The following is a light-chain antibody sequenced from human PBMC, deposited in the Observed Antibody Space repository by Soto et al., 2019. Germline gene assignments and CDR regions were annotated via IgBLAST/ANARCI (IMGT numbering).Light chain of an antibody. V-gene: IGKV3-20*01. Sequence: EIVLTQSPGTLSLSPGERATLSCRASQSVSXSYLAWYQQKPGQAPRLLIYGASSRATGIPDRFSGSGSGTDFTLTISRLEPEDFAVYYCQQYGSSSWTFGQGTKVEIK. CDR2: GAS. J-gene: IGKJ1*01. CDR3: QQYGSSSWT. CDR1: QSVSXSY.